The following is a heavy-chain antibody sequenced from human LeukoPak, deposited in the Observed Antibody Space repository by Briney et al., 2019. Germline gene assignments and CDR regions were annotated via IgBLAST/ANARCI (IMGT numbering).Heavy chain of an antibody. J-gene: IGHJ4*02. CDR1: GGSFSGYY. CDR2: INHSGST. Sequence: SETLSLTCAVYGGSFSGYYWSWTRQPPGKGLEWIGEINHSGSTNYNPSLKSRVTISVDTSKNQFSLKLSSVTAADTAVYYCARLRRGYWGQGTLVTVSS. V-gene: IGHV4-34*01. CDR3: ARLRRGY.